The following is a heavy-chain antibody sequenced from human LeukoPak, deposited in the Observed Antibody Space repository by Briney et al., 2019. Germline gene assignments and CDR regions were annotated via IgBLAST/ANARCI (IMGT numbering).Heavy chain of an antibody. CDR3: ARGYNDNSVFDY. CDR1: GFTVSSNY. Sequence: PGGSLRLSCAASGFTVSSNYMSWVRQAPGKGLEWVSLIYSDGSTYYADSVKGRFTISRDNSKNTLSLQMSSLRAEDTAVYYCARGYNDNSVFDYWGQGTLVTVSS. D-gene: IGHD3-22*01. J-gene: IGHJ4*02. V-gene: IGHV3-66*01. CDR2: IYSDGST.